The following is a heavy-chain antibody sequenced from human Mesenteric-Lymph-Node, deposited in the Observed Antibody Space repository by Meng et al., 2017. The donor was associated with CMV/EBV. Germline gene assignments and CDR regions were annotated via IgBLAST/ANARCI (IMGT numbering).Heavy chain of an antibody. J-gene: IGHJ6*02. CDR2: FYSADNT. V-gene: IGHV3-53*01. CDR3: ARGRPPYYYYGMDV. CDR1: GFTVSSNC. Sequence: GESLKISCAASGFTVSSNCMSWVRQAPGKGLEWVSIFYSADNTYNADSVKGRFTTSRDNSKNTLYLQMNSLRAEDTAVYYCARGRPPYYYYGMDVWGQGTTVTVSS.